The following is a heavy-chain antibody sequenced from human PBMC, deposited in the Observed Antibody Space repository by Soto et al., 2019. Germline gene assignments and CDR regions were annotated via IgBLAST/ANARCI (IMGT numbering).Heavy chain of an antibody. CDR3: ARERTIFGVVIPRGGWDV. V-gene: IGHV3-21*01. CDR2: ISSSSSYI. Sequence: GGSLRLSCAASGFTFSSYSMNWVRQAPGKGLEWVSSISSSSSYIYYADSVKGRFTISRDNAKNSLYLQMNSLRAEDTAVYYCARERTIFGVVIPRGGWDVWGKGTTVTVSS. D-gene: IGHD3-3*01. J-gene: IGHJ6*04. CDR1: GFTFSSYS.